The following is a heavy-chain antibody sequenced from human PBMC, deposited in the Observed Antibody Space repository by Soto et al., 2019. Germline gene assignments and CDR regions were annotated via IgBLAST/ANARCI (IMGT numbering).Heavy chain of an antibody. CDR1: GFTFSSSA. J-gene: IGHJ5*02. V-gene: IGHV3-23*01. CDR3: AKSLNINWKNWFDP. Sequence: EVKILESGGGLVQPGGSLRLSCAASGFTFSSSAMNWVRQAPGKGLEWVSVISGSDGRTYYADSVKGRFTISRDHSKNPLYLDMNSLRAEDTAVYYCAKSLNINWKNWFDPWGQGTLVTVSA. CDR2: ISGSDGRT. D-gene: IGHD1-1*01.